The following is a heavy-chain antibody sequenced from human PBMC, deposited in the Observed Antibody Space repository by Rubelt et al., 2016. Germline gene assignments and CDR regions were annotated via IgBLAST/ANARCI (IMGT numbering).Heavy chain of an antibody. CDR2: INGDGSST. J-gene: IGHJ3*01. V-gene: IGHV3-74*02. CDR1: GFTFSSYA. CDR3: TRGWGDVGTRDGLEV. D-gene: IGHD1-1*01. Sequence: EVQLLGSGGGLVQSGESLRLSCAASGFTFSSYAMSWVRQAPGKGVVWVSRINGDGSSTTYADSVKGRFTISRDNAKNTLYLQIEKLKAEERAVDYFTRGWGDVGTRDGLEVWGQGRMVTVAS.